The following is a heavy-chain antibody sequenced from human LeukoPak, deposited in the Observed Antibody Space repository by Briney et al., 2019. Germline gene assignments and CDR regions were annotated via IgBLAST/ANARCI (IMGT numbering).Heavy chain of an antibody. V-gene: IGHV3-53*01. CDR1: GFIVSGDF. Sequence: PGGSLRLSCAASGFIVSGDFMSWVRQAPGKGLEWVSVIYSDGSTYYADSVKGRFTISRDNSKNTLDLQMTGLRAEDTAVYYCARERGRGRDSPRFDYWGQGTLVNVSS. D-gene: IGHD1-26*01. CDR2: IYSDGST. J-gene: IGHJ4*02. CDR3: ARERGRGRDSPRFDY.